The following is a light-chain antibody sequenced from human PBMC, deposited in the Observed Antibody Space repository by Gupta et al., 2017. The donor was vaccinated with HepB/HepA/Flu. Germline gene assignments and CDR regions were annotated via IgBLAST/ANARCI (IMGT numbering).Light chain of an antibody. V-gene: IGKV1-5*03. Sequence: DVKMTKSPSTLSASVGDRVTITCRASQNIGNWLAWYQQKPGKDPKLLIFEASRLQSGVPSRFSGSGAGTNVTPTISSLQPDDCATYYCHQNYNYLVTFGGGTKVEIK. CDR3: HQNYNYLVT. CDR1: QNIGNW. J-gene: IGKJ4*01. CDR2: EAS.